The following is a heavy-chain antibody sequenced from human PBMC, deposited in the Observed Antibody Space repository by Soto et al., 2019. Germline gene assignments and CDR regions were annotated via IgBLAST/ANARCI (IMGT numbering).Heavy chain of an antibody. Sequence: PSETLSLTCTVSGGSISSSSYYWGWIRQPPGKGLEWIGSIYYSGSTYYNPSLKSRVTISVDTSKNQSSLKLSSVTAADTAVYYCARASNYDFWSGYKSSWGYYYYGMDVWGQGTTVTVSS. CDR3: ARASNYDFWSGYKSSWGYYYYGMDV. D-gene: IGHD3-3*01. J-gene: IGHJ6*02. V-gene: IGHV4-39*01. CDR2: IYYSGST. CDR1: GGSISSSSYY.